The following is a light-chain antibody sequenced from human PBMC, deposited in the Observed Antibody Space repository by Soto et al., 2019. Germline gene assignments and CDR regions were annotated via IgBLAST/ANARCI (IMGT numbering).Light chain of an antibody. V-gene: IGKV1-5*01. CDR1: QSIDRW. Sequence: DIQMTQSPSTLSASVGDRVTITCRASQSIDRWLAWYQQKPGKAPNLLIYNASILKSGVPSRFSGSGSGTEFTLTISSLQPEDFATYYCLQHNSYPLTFGGGTKVDIK. J-gene: IGKJ4*01. CDR2: NAS. CDR3: LQHNSYPLT.